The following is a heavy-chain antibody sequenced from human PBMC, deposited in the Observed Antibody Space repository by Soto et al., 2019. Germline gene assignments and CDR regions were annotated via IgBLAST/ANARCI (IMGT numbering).Heavy chain of an antibody. CDR3: ARRGRYCSGGSCFPGESYYYYYMDV. Sequence: SLRLSCAASGFTFSSYSMNWVRQAPGKGLEWVSSISSSSSYIYYADSVKGRFTISRDNAKNSLYLQMNSLRAEDTAVYYCARRGRYCSGGSCFPGESYYYYYMDVCGKGSTVTVSS. CDR2: ISSSSSYI. J-gene: IGHJ6*03. V-gene: IGHV3-21*01. D-gene: IGHD2-15*01. CDR1: GFTFSSYS.